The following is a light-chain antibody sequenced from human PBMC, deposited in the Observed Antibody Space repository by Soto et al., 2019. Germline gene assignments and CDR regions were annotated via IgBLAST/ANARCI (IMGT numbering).Light chain of an antibody. J-gene: IGLJ3*02. CDR2: EVS. CDR3: SSYTSSSTLV. CDR1: SSDVGGYNY. Sequence: QPVLTQPASVSGSPGQSITISCTGTSSDVGGYNYVSWYQHHPGKAPKLMIYEVSNRPSGVSNRFSGSKSGNTASLTISGLQAEDEADYYCSSYTSSSTLVFGGGTKVTVL. V-gene: IGLV2-14*01.